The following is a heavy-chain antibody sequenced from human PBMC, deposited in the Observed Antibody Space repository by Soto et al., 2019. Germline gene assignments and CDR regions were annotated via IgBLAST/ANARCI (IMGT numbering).Heavy chain of an antibody. CDR2: INPDSGAT. J-gene: IGHJ4*02. Sequence: HEHLVQSGAEVKRPGASLKVSCKASGYSFTGYYIHWVRQAPGQGLEWMGWINPDSGATNYAQNLLSRVTLTTATSISTASMDLTSLTSDDTAVYYCARGDYGTGGYPFPYFDLWGQGTLVIVSS. CDR1: GYSFTGYY. D-gene: IGHD2-8*02. CDR3: ARGDYGTGGYPFPYFDL. V-gene: IGHV1-2*02.